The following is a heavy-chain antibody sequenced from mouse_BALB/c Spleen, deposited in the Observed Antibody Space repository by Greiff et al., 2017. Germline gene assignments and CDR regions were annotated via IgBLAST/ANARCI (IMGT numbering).Heavy chain of an antibody. D-gene: IGHD2-14*01. J-gene: IGHJ4*01. V-gene: IGHV5-6-5*01. CDR2: ISSGGST. CDR1: GFTFSSYA. CDR3: AREPYRYDGYYAMDY. Sequence: DVMLVESGGGLVKPGGSLKLSCAASGFTFSSYAMSWVRQTPEKRLEWVASISSGGSTYYPDSVKGRFTISRDNARNILYLQMSSLRSEDTAMYYCAREPYRYDGYYAMDYWGQGTSVTVSS.